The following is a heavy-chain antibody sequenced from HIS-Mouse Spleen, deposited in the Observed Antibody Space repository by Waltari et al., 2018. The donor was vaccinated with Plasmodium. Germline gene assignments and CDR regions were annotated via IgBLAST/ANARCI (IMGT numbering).Heavy chain of an antibody. CDR1: GGSISSYY. V-gene: IGHV4-59*01. J-gene: IGHJ4*02. CDR3: AREVNSGTFDY. D-gene: IGHD1-26*01. Sequence: QVQLQESGPGLVKPSETLSLTCTVSGGSISSYYWNWIRQPPGKGLEWIGYIYYSGSTNYNPSLKSRVTISVDTSKIQFSLKLSSVTAADTAVYYCAREVNSGTFDYWGQGTLVTVSS. CDR2: IYYSGST.